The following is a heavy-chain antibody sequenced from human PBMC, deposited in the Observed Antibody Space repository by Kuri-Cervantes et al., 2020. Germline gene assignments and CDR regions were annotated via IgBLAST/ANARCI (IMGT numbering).Heavy chain of an antibody. V-gene: IGHV3-23*01. CDR3: ARDHTPGDIVATILYY. CDR1: RYTFSSYA. CDR2: ISGSGTTK. J-gene: IGHJ4*02. D-gene: IGHD5-12*01. Sequence: GESLKISCAASRYTFSSYAMNWVRQAPGKGLEWVSIISGSGTTKYCADSVKGRFTISRDNSKNTLYLQMNSLRAGDTAVYYCARDHTPGDIVATILYYWGQGTLVTVSS.